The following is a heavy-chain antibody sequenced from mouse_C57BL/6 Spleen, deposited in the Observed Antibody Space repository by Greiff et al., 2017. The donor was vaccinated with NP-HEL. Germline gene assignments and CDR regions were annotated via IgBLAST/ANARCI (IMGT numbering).Heavy chain of an antibody. CDR3: ARGAYGSSLYYAMDY. V-gene: IGHV1-69*01. D-gene: IGHD1-1*01. J-gene: IGHJ4*01. CDR1: GYTFTSYW. Sequence: QVQLQQPGAELVMPGASVKLSCKASGYTFTSYWMHWVKQRPGQGLEWIGEIDPSDSYTNYNQKFKGKSTLTVDKSSSTAYMQLSSLTSEDSAVYYCARGAYGSSLYYAMDYCGQGTSVTVSS. CDR2: IDPSDSYT.